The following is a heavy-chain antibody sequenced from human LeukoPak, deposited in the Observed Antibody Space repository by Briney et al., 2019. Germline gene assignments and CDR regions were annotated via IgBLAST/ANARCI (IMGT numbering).Heavy chain of an antibody. V-gene: IGHV3-21*01. CDR1: GFTFSTYT. CDR2: ISSRSTYL. D-gene: IGHD1-26*01. CDR3: TRDFEGSRFDP. Sequence: GGSLRLSCAASGFTFSTYTMTWVRQAPGKGLEWVSSISSRSTYLYYADSVTGRFTISRDNAKNSLFLQMNSLRAEDTAVYYCTRDFEGSRFDPWGQGTLVTVSS. J-gene: IGHJ5*02.